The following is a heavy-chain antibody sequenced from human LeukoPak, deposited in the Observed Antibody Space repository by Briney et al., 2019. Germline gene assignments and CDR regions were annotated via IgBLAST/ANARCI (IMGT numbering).Heavy chain of an antibody. Sequence: SETLSLTCTVSGGSISSYYWSWIRQPPGKGLEWIGYIYYSGSTNYNPSLKRRVTISVDTSKNQFSLKLSSVTAADTAVYYCARELQYSSGWYAHFDYWGQGTLVTVSS. CDR2: IYYSGST. CDR1: GGSISSYY. J-gene: IGHJ4*02. V-gene: IGHV4-59*01. CDR3: ARELQYSSGWYAHFDY. D-gene: IGHD6-19*01.